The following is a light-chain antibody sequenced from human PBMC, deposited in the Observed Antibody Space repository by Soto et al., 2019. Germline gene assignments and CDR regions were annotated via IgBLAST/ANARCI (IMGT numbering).Light chain of an antibody. V-gene: IGKV3-15*01. CDR2: GAS. Sequence: EIVMTQSPATLSVSPGERATLSCRASQSVSSNLAWYQQKPGQAPRLLIYGASTRATGIPARFSGSGSGTEFTLTISILQSEDFAVYYCQQYNNWAWTFGQGTKVDIK. CDR3: QQYNNWAWT. CDR1: QSVSSN. J-gene: IGKJ1*01.